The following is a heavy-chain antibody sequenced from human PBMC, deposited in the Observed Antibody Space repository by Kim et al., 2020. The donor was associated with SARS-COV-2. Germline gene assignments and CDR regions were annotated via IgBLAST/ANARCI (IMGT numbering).Heavy chain of an antibody. Sequence: RDSQQFQARVSIPRDTSATTAYLELSGLRSEDTAVYYCAREAVAGSFDYWGQGTLVTVSS. D-gene: IGHD6-19*01. CDR3: AREAVAGSFDY. J-gene: IGHJ4*02. V-gene: IGHV1-3*01.